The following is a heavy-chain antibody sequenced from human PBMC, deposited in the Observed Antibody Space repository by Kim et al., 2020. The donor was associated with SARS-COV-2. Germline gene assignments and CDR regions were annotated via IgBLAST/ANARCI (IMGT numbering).Heavy chain of an antibody. V-gene: IGHV4-39*01. CDR2: IYYSGST. D-gene: IGHD2-15*01. CDR3: ASQHFNIVVVVAAFFDY. J-gene: IGHJ4*02. CDR1: GGSISSSSYY. Sequence: SETLSLTCTVSGGSISSSSYYWGWIRQPPGKGLEWIGSIYYSGSTYYNPSLKSRVTISVDTSKNQFSLKLSSVTAADTAVYYCASQHFNIVVVVAAFFDYWGQGTMVTVSS.